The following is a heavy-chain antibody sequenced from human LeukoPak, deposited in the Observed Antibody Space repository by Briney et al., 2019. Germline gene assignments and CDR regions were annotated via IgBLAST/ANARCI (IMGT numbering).Heavy chain of an antibody. CDR2: ISGSGGST. D-gene: IGHD1-26*01. Sequence: GGSLRLSCAASGFTFSSYAMSWVRQAPGKGLEWVSAISGSGGSTYYADSVKGRFTISRDNSKNTLYLQMNSLRAEDTAVYYCAKDSRRIAAGQIVGATEFDYWGQGTLVTVSS. CDR3: AKDSRRIAAGQIVGATEFDY. J-gene: IGHJ4*02. CDR1: GFTFSSYA. V-gene: IGHV3-23*01.